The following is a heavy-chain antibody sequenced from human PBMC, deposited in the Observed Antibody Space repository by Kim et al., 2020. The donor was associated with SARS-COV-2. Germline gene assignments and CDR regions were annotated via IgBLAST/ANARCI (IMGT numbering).Heavy chain of an antibody. V-gene: IGHV7-4-1*02. D-gene: IGHD5-12*01. J-gene: IGHJ4*02. CDR2: INTNTGNQ. Sequence: ASVKVSCKASASTFSNSAINWVRQAPGQGLEWMAWINTNTGNQRYGQGFTGRFVFSLDTSVSTSYLQINDLKTEDTAVYYCARVLSRDGYLFDYWGQGTL. CDR3: ARVLSRDGYLFDY. CDR1: ASTFSNSA.